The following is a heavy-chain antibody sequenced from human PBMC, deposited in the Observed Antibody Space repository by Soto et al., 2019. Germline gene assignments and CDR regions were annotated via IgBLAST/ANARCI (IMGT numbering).Heavy chain of an antibody. D-gene: IGHD3-16*01. CDR3: AKAIDSLGFYLDY. V-gene: IGHV3-30*18. Sequence: QVQLVESGGGVVQPGRSLRLSCAASGFTFSGFGMHWVRQGPGKGLEWVAIISHDGITKYYADSVKGRFTISRDNSKNTLDLQMSSLRLEDTAVYFCAKAIDSLGFYLDYWGQGTRVTVSS. CDR1: GFTFSGFG. CDR2: ISHDGITK. J-gene: IGHJ4*02.